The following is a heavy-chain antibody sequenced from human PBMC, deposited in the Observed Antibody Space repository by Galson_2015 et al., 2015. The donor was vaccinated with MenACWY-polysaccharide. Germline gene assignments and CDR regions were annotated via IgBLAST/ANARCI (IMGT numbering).Heavy chain of an antibody. CDR2: ISGSSSYI. J-gene: IGHJ4*02. D-gene: IGHD1-14*01. V-gene: IGHV3-21*01. CDR3: ASRTRFRTGSGPEDF. CDR1: GFTFSTYS. Sequence: SLRLSCAGSGFTFSTYSMIWVRRAPGKGLEWVSAISGSSSYIYYADSVKGRFTISRDNAKNSLYLQMNSLRAEDTAVYYCASRTRFRTGSGPEDFWGQGTLVAVSS.